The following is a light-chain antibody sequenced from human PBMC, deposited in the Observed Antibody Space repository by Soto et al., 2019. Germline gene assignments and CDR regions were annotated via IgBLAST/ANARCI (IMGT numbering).Light chain of an antibody. J-gene: IGKJ5*01. CDR1: QDISNY. CDR2: DAS. Sequence: DIQMTQSPSSLPASVGDRVTITRQASQDISNYLNWYKQKPGKGPKFMIYDASNLETGVPSRFSGSGSGTDFTFTISSLKPEDIATYYCQQYDNLPITFGQGTRLEI. V-gene: IGKV1-33*01. CDR3: QQYDNLPIT.